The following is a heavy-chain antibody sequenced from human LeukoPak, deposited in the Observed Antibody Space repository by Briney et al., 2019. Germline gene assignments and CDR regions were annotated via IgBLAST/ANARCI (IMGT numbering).Heavy chain of an antibody. Sequence: PGRSLRLSCVASGLTLSREGLHWVRQAPGKGLEWVAVISSDENNKYYADSVKGRFTISRDNSKNTLYLQMDSLRAEDTAVYYCARDIGGLDGDGLDYWGQGTLVTVSS. CDR3: ARDIGGLDGDGLDY. V-gene: IGHV3-30-3*01. D-gene: IGHD4-17*01. CDR1: GLTLSREG. J-gene: IGHJ4*02. CDR2: ISSDENNK.